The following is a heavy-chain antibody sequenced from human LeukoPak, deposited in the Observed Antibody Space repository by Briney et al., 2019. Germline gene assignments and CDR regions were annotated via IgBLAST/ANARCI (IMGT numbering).Heavy chain of an antibody. D-gene: IGHD6-19*01. Sequence: GGSLRLSCAASGFTFSSYAMSWVRQAPGKGLEWVSAISGSGGSTYYADSVKGRFTISRDNSKNTLYLQMNSLRAEDTAVYYCAKDRSSSGWFHDAFDIWGQGTMVTVSS. CDR3: AKDRSSSGWFHDAFDI. J-gene: IGHJ3*02. V-gene: IGHV3-23*01. CDR1: GFTFSSYA. CDR2: ISGSGGST.